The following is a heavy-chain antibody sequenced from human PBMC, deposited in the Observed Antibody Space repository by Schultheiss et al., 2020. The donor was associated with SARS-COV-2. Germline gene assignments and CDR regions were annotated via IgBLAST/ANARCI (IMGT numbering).Heavy chain of an antibody. CDR1: GFTFSKYS. CDR3: TTFRGIVVVVAATRYGRGDAFDI. Sequence: GGSLRLSCAASGFTFSKYSMYWVRQAPGKGPEWVANIKQDGSEKYYVDSVKGRFTISRDNAKNSLYLQMNSLKTEDTAVYYCTTFRGIVVVVAATRYGRGDAFDIWGQGTMVTVSS. J-gene: IGHJ3*02. D-gene: IGHD2-15*01. V-gene: IGHV3-7*03. CDR2: IKQDGSEK.